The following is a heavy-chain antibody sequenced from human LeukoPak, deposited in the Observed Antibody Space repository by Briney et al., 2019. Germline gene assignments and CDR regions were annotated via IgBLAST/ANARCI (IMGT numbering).Heavy chain of an antibody. CDR3: TTGGSVIVAGTRAFDI. CDR2: IKSEIDGGAT. CDR1: GFTFSSYW. J-gene: IGHJ3*02. V-gene: IGHV3-15*01. Sequence: GGSLRLSCEASGFTFSSYWMSWVRQAPGKGLEWVGRIKSEIDGGATDYAAPVQGRFTISRDDSQATLYLQMNSLKTEDTAVYYCTTGGSVIVAGTRAFDIWGQGTMVTVSS. D-gene: IGHD5-12*01.